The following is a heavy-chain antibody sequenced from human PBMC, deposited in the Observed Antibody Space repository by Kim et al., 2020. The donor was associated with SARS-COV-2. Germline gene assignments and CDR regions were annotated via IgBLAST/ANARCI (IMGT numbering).Heavy chain of an antibody. Sequence: SVKVSCKASGDSFNSYVFSWVRQAPGQGLEWMGGIVPLIGTPDYAQTFQGRLTITADESTNTDYMELSNLKSEDTAIYYCARDLYYWGQGTLVTVSS. CDR2: IVPLIGTP. CDR1: GDSFNSYV. V-gene: IGHV1-69*13. J-gene: IGHJ4*02. CDR3: ARDLYY.